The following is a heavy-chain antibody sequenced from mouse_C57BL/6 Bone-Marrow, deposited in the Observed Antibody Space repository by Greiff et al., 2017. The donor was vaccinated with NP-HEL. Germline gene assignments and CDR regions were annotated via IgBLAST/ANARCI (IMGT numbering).Heavy chain of an antibody. CDR3: ARNLPYYYGSSYFDY. J-gene: IGHJ2*01. D-gene: IGHD1-1*01. CDR1: GFSLTSYG. V-gene: IGHV2-2*01. CDR2: IWSGGST. Sequence: VQRVESGPGLVQPSQSLSITCTVSGFSLTSYGVHWVRQSPGKGLEWLGVIWSGGSTDYNAAFISRLSISKDNSKSQVFFKMNSLQADDTAIYYCARNLPYYYGSSYFDYWGQGTTLTVSS.